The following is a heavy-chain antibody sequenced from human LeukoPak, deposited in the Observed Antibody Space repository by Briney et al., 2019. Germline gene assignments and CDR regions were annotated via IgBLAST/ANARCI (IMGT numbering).Heavy chain of an antibody. V-gene: IGHV3-33*01. J-gene: IGHJ4*02. CDR3: SRDLLFQDYYDSSGYLDY. Sequence: GGSLRLSCAASGFTFSSYGMHWVRQAPGKGLEWVAVIRYDGSNKYYADSVKGRFTISRDNSKNTLYLQMNSLRAEDTAVYYCSRDLLFQDYYDSSGYLDYWGQGTLVTGSS. CDR2: IRYDGSNK. D-gene: IGHD3-22*01. CDR1: GFTFSSYG.